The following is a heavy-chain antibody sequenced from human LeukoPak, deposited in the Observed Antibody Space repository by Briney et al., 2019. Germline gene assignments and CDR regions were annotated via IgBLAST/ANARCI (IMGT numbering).Heavy chain of an antibody. J-gene: IGHJ4*02. V-gene: IGHV4-59*08. CDR3: ARVYGGNSERGFDY. D-gene: IGHD4-23*01. Sequence: SETLSLTCTVSGGSTSSYYWSWIRQPPGKGLEWIGYIYYSGSTNYNPSLKSRVTISVDTSKNQFSLKLSSVTAADTAVYYCARVYGGNSERGFDYWGQGTLVTVSS. CDR2: IYYSGST. CDR1: GGSTSSYY.